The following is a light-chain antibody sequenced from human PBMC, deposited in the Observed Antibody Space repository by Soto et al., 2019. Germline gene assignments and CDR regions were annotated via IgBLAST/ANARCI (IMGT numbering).Light chain of an antibody. CDR3: SSYAGSNNYV. CDR1: SGDVGGYNY. V-gene: IGLV2-8*01. Sequence: QSALTQPPSASGSPGQSVTISCTATSGDVGGYNYVSWYQQHPGKAPKLMIYEVSKRPSGVPDRVSGSKSGNTASLTVSGLQAEDEADYYCSSYAGSNNYVFGTGTKVTVL. CDR2: EVS. J-gene: IGLJ1*01.